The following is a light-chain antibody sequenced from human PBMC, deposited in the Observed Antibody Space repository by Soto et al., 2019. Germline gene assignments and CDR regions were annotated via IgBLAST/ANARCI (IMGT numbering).Light chain of an antibody. J-gene: IGKJ1*01. CDR3: QQCNSFSRT. CDR1: QSISNW. CDR2: KAS. V-gene: IGKV1-5*03. Sequence: DIQMTQSPSTLSASVGDRVTITCRASQSISNWLAWYQQKPGRAPKLLIYKASSLESGVPSRFSGSGSETEFTLTISSLQPDDFATYYCQQCNSFSRTFGQGTKVEIK.